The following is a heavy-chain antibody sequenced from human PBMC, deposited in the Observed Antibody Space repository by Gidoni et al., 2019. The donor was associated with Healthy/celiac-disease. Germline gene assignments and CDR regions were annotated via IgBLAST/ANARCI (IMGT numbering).Heavy chain of an antibody. V-gene: IGHV4-34*01. Sequence: QVQLQQWGAGLLKPSETLSLTCAVYGGSFSGYYWSWIRQTPGKGLEWIGEINHSGSTNYNPSLKSRVTISVDTSKNHFSLKLSSMTAADTAVYYCAREGELRYFDWLPPGYYYGLDVWGQGTTVTVSS. CDR3: AREGELRYFDWLPPGYYYGLDV. D-gene: IGHD3-9*01. CDR2: INHSGST. J-gene: IGHJ6*02. CDR1: GGSFSGYY.